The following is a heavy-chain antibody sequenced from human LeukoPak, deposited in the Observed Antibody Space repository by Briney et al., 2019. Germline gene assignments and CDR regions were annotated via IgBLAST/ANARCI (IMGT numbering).Heavy chain of an antibody. CDR3: AGDGTGVLPGDAFDI. V-gene: IGHV3-21*05. J-gene: IGHJ3*02. CDR2: INHDGNDI. CDR1: GFTFSTHS. D-gene: IGHD1-1*01. Sequence: GGSLRLSCAASGFTFSTHSMNWVRQAPGKGLEWVSYINHDGNDIYYGESVKGRFTISRDNAKDSLYLQIHTLRAEDTAVYYCAGDGTGVLPGDAFDIWSQGTMVTVSS.